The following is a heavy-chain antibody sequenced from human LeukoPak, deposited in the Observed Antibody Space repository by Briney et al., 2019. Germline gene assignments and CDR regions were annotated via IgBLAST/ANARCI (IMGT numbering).Heavy chain of an antibody. CDR2: ISWNSGSI. J-gene: IGHJ6*02. D-gene: IGHD4-17*01. CDR3: AKAVRFLDDYGMDV. CDR1: GFTFDDYA. Sequence: GRSLRLSCAASGFTFDDYAMHWVRQAPGKGLEWVSGISWNSGSIGYADSVKGRFTISRDNAKNSLYLQMSSLRAEDTALYYCAKAVRFLDDYGMDVWGQGTTVTVSS. V-gene: IGHV3-9*01.